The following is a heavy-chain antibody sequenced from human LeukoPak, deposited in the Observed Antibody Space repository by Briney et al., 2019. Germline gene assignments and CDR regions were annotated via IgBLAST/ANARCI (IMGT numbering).Heavy chain of an antibody. CDR2: IYNSGNT. CDR1: SGSISSYY. D-gene: IGHD2-15*01. Sequence: SETLSLTCTVSSGSISSYYWSWIRQPPGKGLEWIGYIYNSGNTNYNPSLKSRVTISVDTSKNQFSLKLSSVTAADTAVYYCARAGYCSGGSCYDYYYYGMDVWGQGTTVTVSS. J-gene: IGHJ6*02. CDR3: ARAGYCSGGSCYDYYYYGMDV. V-gene: IGHV4-59*01.